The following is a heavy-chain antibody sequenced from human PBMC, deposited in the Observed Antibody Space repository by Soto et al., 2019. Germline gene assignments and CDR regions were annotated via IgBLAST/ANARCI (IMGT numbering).Heavy chain of an antibody. V-gene: IGHV4-31*03. D-gene: IGHD2-2*01. CDR1: GGFISSGDYY. CDR2: IEHSGSS. Sequence: QVQLQESGPGLVKPSQTLSLTCTVSGGFISSGDYYWNWIRQLPGKGLVWIGYIEHSGSSFYNPSLNGRVALALDTSKNQFSLKLNSVTAADTAVYYCAREVVPATVDFYYYYIDFWGKGTTVTASS. CDR3: AREVVPATVDFYYYYIDF. J-gene: IGHJ6*03.